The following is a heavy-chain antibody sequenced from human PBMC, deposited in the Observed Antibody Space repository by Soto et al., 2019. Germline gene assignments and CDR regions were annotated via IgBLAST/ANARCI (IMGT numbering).Heavy chain of an antibody. Sequence: GASVKVSCKASGYTFTSYGMSWVRQAPGQGLERMGWISAYNGNTNYAQKLQGRVTMTTDTSTSTAYMELRSLRSDDTAVYYCARDLSMRTRFDYWGQGTLVTVSS. J-gene: IGHJ4*02. V-gene: IGHV1-18*01. D-gene: IGHD6-6*01. CDR1: GYTFTSYG. CDR3: ARDLSMRTRFDY. CDR2: ISAYNGNT.